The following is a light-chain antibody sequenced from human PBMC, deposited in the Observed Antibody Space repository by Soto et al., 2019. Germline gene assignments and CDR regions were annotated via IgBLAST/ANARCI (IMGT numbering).Light chain of an antibody. Sequence: EIVFTQSPATLSLSPGESATLSCRASQSVSSSYLAWYQQKPGQAPRLLIYGASTRATGIPARFSGSRSGTEFTLTLSRLQSEDFPVYYCQQYNNSPITFGQGTRLEI. CDR2: GAS. V-gene: IGKV3-15*01. J-gene: IGKJ5*01. CDR1: QSVSSSY. CDR3: QQYNNSPIT.